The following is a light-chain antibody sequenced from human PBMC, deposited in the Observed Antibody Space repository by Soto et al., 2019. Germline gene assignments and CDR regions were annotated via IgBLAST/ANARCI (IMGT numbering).Light chain of an antibody. V-gene: IGKV1-39*01. CDR2: SAS. CDR3: QQSFSPLTFGGGTPQLT. Sequence: DIQMTQSPSSLSASVGDRVTVPCRASLGISNYLNWYQQKPGKAPKLLIFSASSLQSGVPSRFSGSGSGTHFTLTISSLQPEDFATYYCQQSFSPLTFGGGTPQLTFGGGTKVEIK. J-gene: IGKJ4*01. CDR1: LGISNY.